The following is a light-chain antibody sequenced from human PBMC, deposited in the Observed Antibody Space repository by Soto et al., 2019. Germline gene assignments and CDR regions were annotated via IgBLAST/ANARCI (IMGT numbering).Light chain of an antibody. V-gene: IGKV2-28*01. CDR3: MQALQTPRT. J-gene: IGKJ1*01. Sequence: DIVMTQSPLSLPVTPGESASISCRSSQSLLHTNGYNYLDWYLQRPGQSPQLLIYLGSTRASGVTDMFSGSGSGTDFTLKINRVEAEDVGVYYCMQALQTPRTFGQGTKVEIK. CDR2: LGS. CDR1: QSLLHTNGYNY.